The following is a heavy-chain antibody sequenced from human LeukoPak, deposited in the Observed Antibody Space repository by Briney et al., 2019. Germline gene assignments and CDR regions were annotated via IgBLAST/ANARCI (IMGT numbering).Heavy chain of an antibody. D-gene: IGHD3-10*01. J-gene: IGHJ4*02. Sequence: GGSLRLSCAASGFTFSDYYMSWIRQAPGKGLEWFSYISSSSSYTNYADSVKGRFTISRDNAKNSLYLQMNSLRAEDTAVYYCASGKYYGSGSYQYWGQGTLVTVSS. CDR2: ISSSSSYT. CDR1: GFTFSDYY. CDR3: ASGKYYGSGSYQY. V-gene: IGHV3-11*06.